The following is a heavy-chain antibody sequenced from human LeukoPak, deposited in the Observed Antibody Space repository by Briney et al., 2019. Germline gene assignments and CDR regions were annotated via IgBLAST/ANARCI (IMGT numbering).Heavy chain of an antibody. V-gene: IGHV4-34*01. CDR3: AYEGSSSWFFGTRRGFDP. J-gene: IGHJ5*02. CDR2: INHSGST. CDR1: VGSFSGYY. Sequence: PSETLSLTCAVYVGSFSGYYWSWIRQPPGKGLEWIGEINHSGSTNYNPSLKSRVTISVDTSKNQFSLKLSSVTAADTAVYYCAYEGSSSWFFGTRRGFDPWGQGTLVTVSS. D-gene: IGHD6-13*01.